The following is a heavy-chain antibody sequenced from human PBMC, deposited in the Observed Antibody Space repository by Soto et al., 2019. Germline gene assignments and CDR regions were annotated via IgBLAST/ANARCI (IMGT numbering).Heavy chain of an antibody. J-gene: IGHJ4*02. CDR3: ASPIVVVVAATLFDY. CDR2: ISGSGGST. V-gene: IGHV3-23*01. CDR1: GFTFSSYA. Sequence: GVSLRLSCAASGFTFSSYAMSWVRQAPGKGLEWVSAISGSGGSTYYADSVKGRFTISRDNSKNTLYLQMNSLRDEDTALYYCASPIVVVVAATLFDYWGQGTLVTVSS. D-gene: IGHD2-15*01.